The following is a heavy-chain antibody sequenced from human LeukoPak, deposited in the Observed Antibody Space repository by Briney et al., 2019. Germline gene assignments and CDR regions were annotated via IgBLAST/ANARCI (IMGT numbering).Heavy chain of an antibody. CDR3: AKDKRAAAGIYYYGMDV. CDR1: GFTFSSYA. D-gene: IGHD6-13*01. J-gene: IGHJ6*02. Sequence: GGSLRLSCAASGFTFSSYAMSWVRQAPGKGLEWVSAISGSGGSTYYADSVKGRFTISRDNSKNTLYLQMNSLRAEDTAVYYCAKDKRAAAGIYYYGMDVWGQGTTVTVSS. CDR2: ISGSGGST. V-gene: IGHV3-23*01.